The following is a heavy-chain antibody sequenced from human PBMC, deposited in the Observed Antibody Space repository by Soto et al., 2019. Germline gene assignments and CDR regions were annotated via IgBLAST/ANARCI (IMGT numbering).Heavy chain of an antibody. CDR1: GFTFSSYG. J-gene: IGHJ6*03. CDR3: ARDSSDYYYYMDV. CDR2: IWYDGSNK. Sequence: QVQLVESGGGVVQPGRSLRLSCAASGFTFSSYGMHWVRQAPGKGLEWVAVIWYDGSNKYYADSVKGRFTISRDNSKNTLYLQMNSLRAEDTAVYYCARDSSDYYYYMDVWGKGTTVTVSS. V-gene: IGHV3-33*01.